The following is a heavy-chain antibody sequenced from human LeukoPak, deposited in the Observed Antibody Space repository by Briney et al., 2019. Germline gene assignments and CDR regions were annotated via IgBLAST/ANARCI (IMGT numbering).Heavy chain of an antibody. V-gene: IGHV4-61*02. J-gene: IGHJ4*02. CDR2: IYTSGST. D-gene: IGHD6-6*01. CDR1: GGSISSGSYY. Sequence: PSETLSLTCTVSGGSISSGSYYWSWIRQPAGKGLEWIGRIYTSGSTNYNPSLKSRVTISVDTSKNQFSLKLSSVTAADTAVYYCAGVPSIAARPLNYWGQGTLVTVSS. CDR3: AGVPSIAARPLNY.